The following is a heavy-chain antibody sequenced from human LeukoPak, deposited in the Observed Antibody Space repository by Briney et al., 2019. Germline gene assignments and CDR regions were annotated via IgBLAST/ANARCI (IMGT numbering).Heavy chain of an antibody. J-gene: IGHJ4*02. CDR1: GFTFSSYE. Sequence: GGSLRLSCAASGFTFSSYEMNWVRQAPGKGLEWVSYISSSGSTIYYADSVKGRLTISRDNAKNSLYLQMNSLRAEDTAVYYCARANYYDSADLGYWGQGTLVTVSS. D-gene: IGHD3-22*01. V-gene: IGHV3-48*03. CDR3: ARANYYDSADLGY. CDR2: ISSSGSTI.